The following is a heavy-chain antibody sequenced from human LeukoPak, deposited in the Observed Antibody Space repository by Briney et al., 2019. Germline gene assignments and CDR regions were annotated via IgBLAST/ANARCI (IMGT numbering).Heavy chain of an antibody. CDR1: GYTFTSYG. CDR3: AIIPTNYYDSSGYYGGHDY. V-gene: IGHV1-18*01. CDR2: ISAYNGNT. J-gene: IGHJ4*02. Sequence: ASVKVSCKASGYTFTSYGISWVRQAPGQGLEWMGWISAYNGNTNYAQKLQGRVTMTTDTSTSTAYMELSSLRSEDTAVYYCAIIPTNYYDSSGYYGGHDYWGQGTLVTVSS. D-gene: IGHD3-22*01.